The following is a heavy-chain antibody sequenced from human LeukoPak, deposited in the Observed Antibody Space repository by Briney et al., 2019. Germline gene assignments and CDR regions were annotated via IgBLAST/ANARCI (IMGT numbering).Heavy chain of an antibody. Sequence: ASVKVSCKVSGYTLTELSMHWVRQAPGKGLEWMGGFDPEDGVTIYAQKFQGRVTMTEDTSTDTAYMELSSLRSEDTAVYYCATDSGSSFALDYWGQGTLVTVSS. J-gene: IGHJ4*02. D-gene: IGHD1-26*01. V-gene: IGHV1-24*01. CDR2: FDPEDGVT. CDR1: GYTLTELS. CDR3: ATDSGSSFALDY.